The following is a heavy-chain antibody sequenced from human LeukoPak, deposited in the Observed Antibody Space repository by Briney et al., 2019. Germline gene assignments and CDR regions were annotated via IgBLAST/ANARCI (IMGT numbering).Heavy chain of an antibody. D-gene: IGHD3-10*01. CDR3: ARYVTGRRYYGSGSYYQAGYFDY. CDR2: INHSGST. J-gene: IGHJ4*02. CDR1: GVSFSGYY. V-gene: IGHV4-34*01. Sequence: SETLSLTCAVYGVSFSGYYWSWLRQPPGKGLEWIGEINHSGSTNYNPSLKSRVTISVDTSKNQFSLKLSSVTAADTAVYYCARYVTGRRYYGSGSYYQAGYFDYWGQGTLVTVSS.